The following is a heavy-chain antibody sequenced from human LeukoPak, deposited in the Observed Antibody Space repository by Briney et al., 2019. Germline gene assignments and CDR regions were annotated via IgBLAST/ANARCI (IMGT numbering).Heavy chain of an antibody. D-gene: IGHD2/OR15-2a*01. CDR1: GFIFNKAW. J-gene: IGHJ4*02. Sequence: WGSLRLSCAASGFIFNKAWMNWVRQAPGKGPEWVGRIKSKNDGGTTDYGSPVKGRFTISRDDSKNTLYLQMNSLITDDTAIYYCTPVMVEDRGFWGQGTLVTVSS. V-gene: IGHV3-15*01. CDR3: TPVMVEDRGF. CDR2: IKSKNDGGTT.